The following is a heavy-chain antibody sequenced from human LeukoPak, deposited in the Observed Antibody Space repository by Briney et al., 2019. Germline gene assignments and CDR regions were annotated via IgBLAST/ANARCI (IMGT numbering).Heavy chain of an antibody. CDR1: GGSFSGYY. Sequence: SETLSLTCAVYGGSFSGYYWSWIRQPPGKGLEWIGEINHSGSTNYNPSLKSRVTISVDTSKNQFSLELSSVTAADTAVYYCARVGKLRFLEWPLYFDYWGQGTLVTVSS. V-gene: IGHV4-34*01. D-gene: IGHD3-3*01. J-gene: IGHJ4*02. CDR2: INHSGST. CDR3: ARVGKLRFLEWPLYFDY.